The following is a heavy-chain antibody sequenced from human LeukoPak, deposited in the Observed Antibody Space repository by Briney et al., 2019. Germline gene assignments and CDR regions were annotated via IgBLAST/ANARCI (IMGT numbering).Heavy chain of an antibody. Sequence: SETLSLTCTVSGGYISSYYWSWIRQPPGKGLEWIGYIYTSGSTNYNPSLKSRVTISVDTSKNQFSLKLSSVTAADTAVYYCARLRIAARSRIFDYWGQGTLVTVSS. CDR3: ARLRIAARSRIFDY. D-gene: IGHD6-6*01. CDR1: GGYISSYY. V-gene: IGHV4-4*09. CDR2: IYTSGST. J-gene: IGHJ4*02.